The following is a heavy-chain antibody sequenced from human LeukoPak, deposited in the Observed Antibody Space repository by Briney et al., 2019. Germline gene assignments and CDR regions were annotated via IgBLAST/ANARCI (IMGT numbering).Heavy chain of an antibody. D-gene: IGHD6-19*01. J-gene: IGHJ3*02. CDR3: ARTHPSSGFGMDAFDI. V-gene: IGHV4-34*01. Sequence: PSETLSLTCAVYGGSFSGYYWSWIRQPPGKGLEWIGEINHSGSTNYNPSLKSRVTISVDTSKNQFSLKLSSVTAADTAVYYCARTHPSSGFGMDAFDIWGQGTMVTVSS. CDR2: INHSGST. CDR1: GGSFSGYY.